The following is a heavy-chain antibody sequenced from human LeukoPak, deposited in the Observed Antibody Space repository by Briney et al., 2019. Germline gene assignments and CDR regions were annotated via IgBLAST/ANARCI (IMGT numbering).Heavy chain of an antibody. CDR1: GGSISSGSYY. CDR3: ARSSGWYGELYYFDY. Sequence: PSQTLSLTCTVSGGSISSGSYYWSWIRQPPGKGLEWIGYIYYSGSTNYNPSLKSRVTISVDTSKNQFSLKLSSVTAADTAVYYCARSSGWYGELYYFDYWGQGTLVTVSS. J-gene: IGHJ4*02. CDR2: IYYSGST. D-gene: IGHD6-19*01. V-gene: IGHV4-61*01.